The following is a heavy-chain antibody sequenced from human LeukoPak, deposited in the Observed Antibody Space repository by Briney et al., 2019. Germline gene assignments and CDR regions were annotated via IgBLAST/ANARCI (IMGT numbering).Heavy chain of an antibody. CDR1: GFTFSSYW. V-gene: IGHV3-74*01. CDR2: INSDGSST. CDR3: AKDAAYHYYMDV. J-gene: IGHJ6*03. D-gene: IGHD2-15*01. Sequence: GGSPRLSCAASGFTFSSYWMHWVRQAPGKGLVWVSRINSDGSSTSYADSVKGRFTISRDNAKNTLYLQMNSLRAEDTAVYYCAKDAAYHYYMDVWGKGTTVTVSS.